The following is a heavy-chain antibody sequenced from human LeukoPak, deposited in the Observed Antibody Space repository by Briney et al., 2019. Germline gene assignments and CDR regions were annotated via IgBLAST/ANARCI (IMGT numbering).Heavy chain of an antibody. J-gene: IGHJ5*02. CDR1: GGSFSGYY. CDR3: ARHESTGWFDP. D-gene: IGHD1-14*01. V-gene: IGHV4-59*08. Sequence: SETLSLTCAVYGGSFSGYYWSWIRQPPGKGLEWIGYIYYSGSTNYNPSLKSRVTISVDTSKNQFSLKLSSVTAADTAVYYCARHESTGWFDPWGQGTLVTVSS. CDR2: IYYSGST.